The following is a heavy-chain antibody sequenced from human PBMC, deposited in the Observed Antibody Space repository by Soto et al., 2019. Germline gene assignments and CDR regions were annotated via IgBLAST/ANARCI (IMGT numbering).Heavy chain of an antibody. CDR1: GFICSSYD. CDR3: AKATATGGGAFEI. CDR2: ILVGGST. Sequence: GGSLRLSCAVPGFICSSYDMSWVRQAPGKGLEWVSTILVGGSTHYEDSVKGRFTISRDTSKNTVYLQMYSLTAEDTAFYYCAKATATGGGAFEIYGQGTMVTVSS. J-gene: IGHJ3*02. D-gene: IGHD2-8*02. V-gene: IGHV3-23*01.